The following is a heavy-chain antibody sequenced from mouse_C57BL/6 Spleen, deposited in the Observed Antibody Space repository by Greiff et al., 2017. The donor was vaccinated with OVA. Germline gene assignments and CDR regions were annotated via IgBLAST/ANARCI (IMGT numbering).Heavy chain of an antibody. CDR2: IDPSDSYT. V-gene: IGHV1-69*01. CDR1: GYTFTSYW. D-gene: IGHD1-1*01. Sequence: QVQLQQPGAELVMPGASVKLSCKASGYTFTSYWMHWAKQRPGQGLEWIGEIDPSDSYTNYNQKFKGKSTLTVDKSSSTAYMQLSSLTSEDSAVYYCARGGVVALYYAMDYWGQGTSVTVSS. CDR3: ARGGVVALYYAMDY. J-gene: IGHJ4*01.